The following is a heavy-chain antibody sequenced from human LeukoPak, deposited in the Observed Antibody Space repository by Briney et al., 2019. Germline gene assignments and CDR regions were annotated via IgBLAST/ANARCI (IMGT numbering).Heavy chain of an antibody. CDR2: ISHDGNTK. CDR3: AKSGCSSTNCYLNF. CDR1: GFTFSDYG. J-gene: IGHJ4*02. D-gene: IGHD2-2*01. Sequence: GGSLRLSCAASGFTFSDYGMHWVRQAPGKGLEWVAVISHDGNTKYYTDSVKGRFTISRDNTKNTLYLQMNSLRAEDTAVYHCAKSGCSSTNCYLNFWGRGTLVIVSS. V-gene: IGHV3-30*18.